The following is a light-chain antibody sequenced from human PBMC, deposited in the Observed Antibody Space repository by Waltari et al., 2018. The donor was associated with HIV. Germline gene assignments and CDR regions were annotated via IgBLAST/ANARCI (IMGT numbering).Light chain of an antibody. CDR1: AVPNQY. J-gene: IGLJ2*01. Sequence: SYELTQPPAVAVSTVQTARTTCAGAAVPNQYGYWYQQKPGQAPVLVIYKDSEKSSGIPERSSGSSSGTTVTLTIRAVQAEDEADYYCQSTDSSGTYVVFGGGTKLTVL. CDR2: KDS. V-gene: IGLV3-25*03. CDR3: QSTDSSGTYVV.